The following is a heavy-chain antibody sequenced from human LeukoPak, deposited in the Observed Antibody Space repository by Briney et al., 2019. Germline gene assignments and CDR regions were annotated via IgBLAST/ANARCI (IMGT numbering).Heavy chain of an antibody. J-gene: IGHJ4*02. CDR2: ISYDGSNK. Sequence: PGGSLRLSCAASGFTFSRYAMNWVRQAPGKGLEWVAIISYDGSNKYYVGSVKGRFTISRDNSKNTLYLQMNSLRAEDTAVYYCARDGGLNTNFDYWGQGTLVTVSS. CDR1: GFTFSRYA. V-gene: IGHV3-30*04. D-gene: IGHD2-15*01. CDR3: ARDGGLNTNFDY.